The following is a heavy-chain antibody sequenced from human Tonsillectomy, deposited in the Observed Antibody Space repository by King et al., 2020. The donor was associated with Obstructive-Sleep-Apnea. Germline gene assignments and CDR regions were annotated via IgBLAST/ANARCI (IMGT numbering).Heavy chain of an antibody. Sequence: VQLVESGAEVKKPGESLKISCKGSGYSFTSYWIGWVRQMPGKGLEWMGIIYPGDSDTRYSPSFQGQVTISADKSISTAYLQWSSLKASDTAMYYCARLMGTTVEPSNWFDPWGQGTLVTVSS. CDR2: IYPGDSDT. J-gene: IGHJ5*02. V-gene: IGHV5-51*01. D-gene: IGHD4-17*01. CDR1: GYSFTSYW. CDR3: ARLMGTTVEPSNWFDP.